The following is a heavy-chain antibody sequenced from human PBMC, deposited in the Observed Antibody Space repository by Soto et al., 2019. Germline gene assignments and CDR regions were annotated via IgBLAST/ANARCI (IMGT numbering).Heavy chain of an antibody. D-gene: IGHD3-22*01. CDR3: AREMIPMIMGGMSAMDV. CDR2: ISFDGSNK. V-gene: IGHV3-30*04. Sequence: QVQLVESGGGVVQPERSQRLSCXXXXFTFRTYVMHWVRQAPGKGLEWVALISFDGSNKYYADSVKGRFTISRDNSKNTMYLQMNSLRPEDTAVYYCAREMIPMIMGGMSAMDVWGQGTTVTVSS. J-gene: IGHJ6*02. CDR1: XFTFRTYV.